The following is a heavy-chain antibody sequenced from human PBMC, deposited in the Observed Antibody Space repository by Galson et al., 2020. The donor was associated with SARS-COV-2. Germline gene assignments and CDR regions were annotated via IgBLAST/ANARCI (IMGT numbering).Heavy chain of an antibody. CDR2: ISPYNGDT. CDR3: ARDGQIGYDYRAVGY. J-gene: IGHJ4*02. CDR1: GYTISTYG. D-gene: IGHD5-12*01. Sequence: ASVTVSCKASGYTISTYGISWVRQAPGQGLEWMGWISPYNGDTNYAQKFQGRVTMTTDTSTNTAYMELRSLRSDDTAMYYCARDGQIGYDYRAVGYWGQGTLVTVSS. V-gene: IGHV1-18*01.